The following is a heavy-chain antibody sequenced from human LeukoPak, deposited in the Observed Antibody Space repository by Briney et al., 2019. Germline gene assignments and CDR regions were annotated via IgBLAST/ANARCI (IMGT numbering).Heavy chain of an antibody. D-gene: IGHD3-9*01. CDR1: GGSISSYY. V-gene: IGHV4-59*01. CDR2: IYYSGST. CDR3: ARESHDILTGYYKVFDY. Sequence: PSETLSLTCTVSGGSISSYYWSWIRQPPGKGLEWIGYIYYSGSTNYNPSLKSRVTISVDTSKNQFSLKLSSVTAADTAVYYCARESHDILTGYYKVFDYWDQGTLVTVSS. J-gene: IGHJ4*02.